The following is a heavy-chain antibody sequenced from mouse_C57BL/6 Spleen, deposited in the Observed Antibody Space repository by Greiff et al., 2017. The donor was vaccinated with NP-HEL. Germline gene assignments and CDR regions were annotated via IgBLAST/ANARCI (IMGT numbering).Heavy chain of an antibody. CDR1: GYTFTDYN. V-gene: IGHV1-18*01. D-gene: IGHD1-1*01. CDR2: INPNNGGT. CDR3: ARRHYYGSSPWFAY. J-gene: IGHJ3*01. Sequence: EVKLMESGPELVKPGASVKIPCKASGYTFTDYNMDWVKQSHGKSLEWIGDINPNNGGTIYNQKFKGKATLTVDKSSSTAYMELRSLTSEDTAVYYCARRHYYGSSPWFAYWGQGTLVTVSA.